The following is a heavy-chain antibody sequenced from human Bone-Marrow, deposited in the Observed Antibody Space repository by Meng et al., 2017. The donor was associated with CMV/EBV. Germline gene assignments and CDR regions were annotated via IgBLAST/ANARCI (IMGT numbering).Heavy chain of an antibody. CDR2: ISSSSSYI. CDR3: ARDRSKGGAIDY. J-gene: IGHJ4*02. Sequence: GGSLRLSCAASGFTFSSYWMSWVRQAPGKGLEWVSSISSSSSYIYYADSVKGRFTISRDNAKNSLYLQMNSLRAEDTAVYYCARDRSKGGAIDYWGQGTLVTVSS. V-gene: IGHV3-21*01. D-gene: IGHD3-16*02. CDR1: GFTFSSYW.